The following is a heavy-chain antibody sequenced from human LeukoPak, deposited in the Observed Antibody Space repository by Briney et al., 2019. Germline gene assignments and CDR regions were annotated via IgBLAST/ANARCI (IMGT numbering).Heavy chain of an antibody. CDR3: ARGRSTGYPYYFEN. D-gene: IGHD5-12*01. J-gene: IGHJ4*02. CDR2: MNPNRGST. CDR1: GYTFTSYD. V-gene: IGHV1-8*03. Sequence: GASVKVSCKASGYTFTSYDINWVRQATGQGLEWMGWMNPNRGSTGYAQKFQGRVTITRNTSISTAYMELSGLRSEDTAVYYCARGRSTGYPYYFENWGQGTLVTVSS.